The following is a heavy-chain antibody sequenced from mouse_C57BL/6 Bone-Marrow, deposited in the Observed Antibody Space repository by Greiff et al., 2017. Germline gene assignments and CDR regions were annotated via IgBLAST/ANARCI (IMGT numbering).Heavy chain of an antibody. V-gene: IGHV5-6*02. CDR3: ARREGAMDY. CDR2: ISSGGSYT. CDR1: GFTFSSYG. Sequence: EVKLEESGGDLVKPGGSLKLSCAASGFTFSSYGMSWVRQTPDKRLEWVATISSGGSYTYYPDSVKGRFTISRDNAKNTLYLQMSSLKSEDTAMYYCARREGAMDYWGQGTSVTVSS. J-gene: IGHJ4*01.